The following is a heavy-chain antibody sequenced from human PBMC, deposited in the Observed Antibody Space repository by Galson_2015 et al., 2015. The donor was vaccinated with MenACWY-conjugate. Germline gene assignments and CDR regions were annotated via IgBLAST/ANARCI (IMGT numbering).Heavy chain of an antibody. Sequence: SLRLSCAASGFTFDDYAMHWVRQAPGKGLEWLSLITWDGGTTHYADSVKGRFIISRDNSKNSLYLQMNSLRPEDTALYYCIKDESTVIPGDALDVWGQGTMVTVSS. CDR3: IKDESTVIPGDALDV. J-gene: IGHJ3*01. CDR2: ITWDGGTT. D-gene: IGHD4-11*01. V-gene: IGHV3-43D*03. CDR1: GFTFDDYA.